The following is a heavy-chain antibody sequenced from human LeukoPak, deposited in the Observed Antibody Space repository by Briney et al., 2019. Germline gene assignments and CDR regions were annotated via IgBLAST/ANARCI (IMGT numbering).Heavy chain of an antibody. D-gene: IGHD2-2*01. J-gene: IGHJ6*03. CDR2: IYYSGST. CDR3: ARVPLRDCSSTSCLRYFYMDV. Sequence: PSETLSLTCTVSGGSITGYYWSWIRQPPGKGLEWIGYIYYSGSTSYTPSLKSRVTISVDTTKNQFSPKLTSVTAADTAVYYCARVPLRDCSSTSCLRYFYMDVWGKGTTVTVS. CDR1: GGSITGYY. V-gene: IGHV4-59*01.